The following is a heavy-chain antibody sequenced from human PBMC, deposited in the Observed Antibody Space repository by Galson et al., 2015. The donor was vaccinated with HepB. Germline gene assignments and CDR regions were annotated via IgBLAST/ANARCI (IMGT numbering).Heavy chain of an antibody. CDR1: GGTFSSYA. V-gene: IGHV1-69*04. D-gene: IGHD3-9*01. CDR2: IIPILGIA. J-gene: IGHJ3*02. CDR3: ARGGVLNDAFDI. Sequence: SVKVSCKASGGTFSSYAISWVRQAPGQGLEWMGRIIPILGIANYAQKFQGRVTITADKSTSTAYMELSSLRSEDTAVYYCARGGVLNDAFDIWGQGTMVTVSS.